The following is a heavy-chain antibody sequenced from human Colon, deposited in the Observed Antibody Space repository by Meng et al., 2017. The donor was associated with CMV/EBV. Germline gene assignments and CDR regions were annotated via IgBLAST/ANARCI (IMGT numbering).Heavy chain of an antibody. Sequence: GESLKISCAFSGISFKSYAMSWVRQAPGQGLEWVAVISSAGDEIYYADSVKGRLIVSRDNAKNTLFLQINGLGAEDTAVYYCGRDPGLPNGIHVWGQGTTVTVSS. V-gene: IGHV3-23*01. CDR3: GRDPGLPNGIHV. CDR2: ISSAGDEI. J-gene: IGHJ6*02. D-gene: IGHD1-1*01. CDR1: GISFKSYA.